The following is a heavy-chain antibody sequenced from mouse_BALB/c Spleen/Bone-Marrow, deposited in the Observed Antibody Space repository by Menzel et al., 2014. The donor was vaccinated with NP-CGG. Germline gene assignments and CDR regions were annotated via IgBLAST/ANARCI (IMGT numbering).Heavy chain of an antibody. J-gene: IGHJ2*01. CDR2: IAPRSGST. D-gene: IGHD2-14*01. Sequence: DLVKPGASVKLSRKASGYTFTSYWINWIKQRPGQGLEWIGRIAPRSGSTYYNEMFKSKAILTVDTSSSTAYIQLSSLSSEDSAVYFCAYYRYDVNYWGQGTTLTVSS. CDR1: GYTFTSYW. V-gene: IGHV1S41*01. CDR3: AYYRYDVNY.